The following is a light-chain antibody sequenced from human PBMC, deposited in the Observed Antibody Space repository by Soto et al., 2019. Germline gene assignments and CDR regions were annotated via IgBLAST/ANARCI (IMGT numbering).Light chain of an antibody. J-gene: IGLJ1*01. Sequence: QSALTQPASVSGSPGESITISCTGTSSDVGAYNFVSWYQQDPGKAPKLMIYDVSSRPSGVSNRFSGSKSGHTASLTISGLQAEDEADYYCSSYTSSRTYVFGTGNKLTVL. CDR1: SSDVGAYNF. CDR2: DVS. V-gene: IGLV2-14*01. CDR3: SSYTSSRTYV.